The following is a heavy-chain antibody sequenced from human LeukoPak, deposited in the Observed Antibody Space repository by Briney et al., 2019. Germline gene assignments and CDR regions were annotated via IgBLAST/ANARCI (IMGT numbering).Heavy chain of an antibody. D-gene: IGHD5-12*01. CDR1: GGSISSYY. CDR2: IYYSGST. J-gene: IGHJ4*02. Sequence: SETLSLTCTVSGGSISSYYWSWIRQPPGEGLEWIGYIYYSGSTNYNPSLKSRVTISVDTSKNQFSLKLSSVTAADTAVYYCARDGSGYDYGSDYWGQGTLVTVSS. CDR3: ARDGSGYDYGSDY. V-gene: IGHV4-59*01.